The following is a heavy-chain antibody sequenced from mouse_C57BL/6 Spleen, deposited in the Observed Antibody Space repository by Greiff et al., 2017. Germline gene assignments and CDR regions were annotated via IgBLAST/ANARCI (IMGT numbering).Heavy chain of an antibody. Sequence: QVQLQQPGAELVKPGASVKMSCKASGYTFTSYWITWVKQRPGQGLEWIGDIYPGSGSTNYNEKFKSKATLTVDTSSSTAYMQLSSLTSEDSAVYYCARESGYYYGSSPFAYWGQGTLVTVSA. V-gene: IGHV1-55*01. D-gene: IGHD1-1*01. CDR2: IYPGSGST. CDR3: ARESGYYYGSSPFAY. J-gene: IGHJ3*01. CDR1: GYTFTSYW.